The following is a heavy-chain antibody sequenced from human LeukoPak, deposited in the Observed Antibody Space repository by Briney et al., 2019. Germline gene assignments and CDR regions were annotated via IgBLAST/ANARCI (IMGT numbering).Heavy chain of an antibody. CDR1: GFTFSNYH. D-gene: IGHD2-21*02. V-gene: IGHV3-48*01. CDR2: IHSTSGSI. CDR3: SRVVQDVTGADY. J-gene: IGHJ4*02. Sequence: PGGSLRLSCAASGFTFSNYHMNWVRQAPGKGLEWLSYIHSTSGSILYADSVKGRFPISRDNAKNSLYLQMNSLRAEDTAVYYCSRVVQDVTGADYWGQGALVIVSS.